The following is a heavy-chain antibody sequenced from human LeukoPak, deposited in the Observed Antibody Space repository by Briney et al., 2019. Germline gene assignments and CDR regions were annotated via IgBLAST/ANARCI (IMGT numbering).Heavy chain of an antibody. Sequence: GASVKVSCKASGYTFTGYYMHWVRQAPGQGLEWMGWINPNSGGTNYAQKFQGRVTMTRDTSISTAYMELRSLRSDDTAVYYCARGGLGSGWYEIDYWGQGTLVTVSS. CDR2: INPNSGGT. J-gene: IGHJ4*02. D-gene: IGHD6-19*01. CDR1: GYTFTGYY. V-gene: IGHV1-2*02. CDR3: ARGGLGSGWYEIDY.